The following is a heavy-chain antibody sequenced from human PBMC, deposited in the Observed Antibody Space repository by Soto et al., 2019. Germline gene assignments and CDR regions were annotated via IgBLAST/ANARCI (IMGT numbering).Heavy chain of an antibody. J-gene: IGHJ5*02. CDR2: ISYDGSNK. CDR3: ANGGPSIAAPWFDP. D-gene: IGHD6-6*01. V-gene: IGHV3-30*18. CDR1: GFTFSSYG. Sequence: QVQLVESGGGVVQPGRSLRLSCAASGFTFSSYGMHWVRQAPGKGLEWVAVISYDGSNKYYADSVTGRFTISRDNSKNTLYLQMNSLRAEDTAVYYCANGGPSIAAPWFDPWGQGTLVTVYS.